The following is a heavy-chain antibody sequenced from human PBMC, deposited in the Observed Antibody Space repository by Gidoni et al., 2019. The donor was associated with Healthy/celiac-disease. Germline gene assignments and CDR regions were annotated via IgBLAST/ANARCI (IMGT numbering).Heavy chain of an antibody. CDR2: ISWDGGST. V-gene: IGHV3-43*01. D-gene: IGHD3-22*01. CDR3: AKAPFVHYYDSSDYGMDV. J-gene: IGHJ6*02. CDR1: GFTFDDYT. Sequence: EVQLVESGGVVVQPGGSLRLSCAASGFTFDDYTMHWVRQAPGKGLEWVSLISWDGGSTYYADSVKGRFTISRDNSKNSLYLQMNSLRTEDTALYYCAKAPFVHYYDSSDYGMDVWGQGTTVTVSS.